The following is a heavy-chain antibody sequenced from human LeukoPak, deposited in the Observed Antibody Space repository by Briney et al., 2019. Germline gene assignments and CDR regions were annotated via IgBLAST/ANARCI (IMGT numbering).Heavy chain of an antibody. CDR2: MSNDGSKQ. Sequence: GGSLRLSCAASGFTFSSYGMHWVRQAPGKGLEWVAVMSNDGSKQFYADFVRGRFTVSRDNSKNMFYLQMNTLRPDDTALYYCARGGSGFYYWGQGTLVTVSA. CDR1: GFTFSSYG. D-gene: IGHD6-19*01. CDR3: ARGGSGFYY. V-gene: IGHV3-30*03. J-gene: IGHJ4*02.